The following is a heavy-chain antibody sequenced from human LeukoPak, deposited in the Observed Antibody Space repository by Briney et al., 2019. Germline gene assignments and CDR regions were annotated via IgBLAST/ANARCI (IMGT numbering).Heavy chain of an antibody. V-gene: IGHV1-2*06. CDR1: GYTFTGYY. CDR2: INPNSGGT. CDR3: ASGAPVVPPAY. D-gene: IGHD2-2*01. Sequence: ASVKVSCKASGYTFTGYYMHWVRQAPGQGLEWMGRINPNSGGTTYAQKFQGRVTMTRDTSISTAYMELSRLRSDDAAVYYCASGAPVVPPAYWGQGTLVTVSS. J-gene: IGHJ4*02.